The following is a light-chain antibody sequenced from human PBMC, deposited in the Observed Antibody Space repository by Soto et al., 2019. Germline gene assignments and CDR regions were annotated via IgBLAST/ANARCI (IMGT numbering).Light chain of an antibody. CDR1: QIISNK. CDR2: GAS. J-gene: IGKJ4*01. CDR3: QQYGSSALT. V-gene: IGKV3-20*01. Sequence: EIVMTQSPATLSVSPGERATLSCRASQIISNKLAWYQQKPGQAPRLLIYGASSRATGIPDRFSGSGSGTDFTLTISRLEPEDFAVYYCQQYGSSALTFGGGTKVDIK.